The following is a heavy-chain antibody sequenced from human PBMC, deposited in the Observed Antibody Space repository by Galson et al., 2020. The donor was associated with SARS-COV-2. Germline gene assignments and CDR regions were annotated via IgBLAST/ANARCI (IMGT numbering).Heavy chain of an antibody. D-gene: IGHD6-13*01. J-gene: IGHJ4*02. Sequence: GGSLRLSCAASGFTFSGQAMHWVRQAPGKGLEWVGIISYDGTTRYNGDSVEGRFTISRDNSKNTLFLQMRNLRPEDTATYYCARETDDYSSSWYDYWGQGTRVTVSS. V-gene: IGHV3-30*15. CDR2: ISYDGTTR. CDR3: ARETDDYSSSWYDY. CDR1: GFTFSGQA.